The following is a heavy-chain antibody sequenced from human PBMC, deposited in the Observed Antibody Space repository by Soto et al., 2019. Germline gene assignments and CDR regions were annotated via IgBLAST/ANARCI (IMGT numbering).Heavy chain of an antibody. CDR1: GDSVSSNSAA. D-gene: IGHD6-19*01. V-gene: IGHV6-1*01. CDR2: TYYRSKWYN. CDR3: ARDSSGEAVAGNNWFDP. J-gene: IGHJ5*02. Sequence: SQTLSLACGISGDSVSSNSAACNFIRQSPSRGLEWLGRTYYRSKWYNDYAVSVKSRITINPDTSKNQFSLQLNSVTPEDTAVYYCARDSSGEAVAGNNWFDPWGQGTLVTVSS.